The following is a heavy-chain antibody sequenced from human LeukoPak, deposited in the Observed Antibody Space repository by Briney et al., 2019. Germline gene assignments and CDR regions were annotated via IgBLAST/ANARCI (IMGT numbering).Heavy chain of an antibody. Sequence: GRSLRLSCAASGFIFSSFGMHWVRQAPGMGLEWVSSISSASSYIYYADSVKGRFTISRDSAKKSLSLQMNSLRAEDTAVYYCARDLYGSGPQGFDCWGQGTLVTVSS. D-gene: IGHD3-10*01. J-gene: IGHJ4*02. CDR1: GFIFSSFG. CDR2: ISSASSYI. V-gene: IGHV3-21*01. CDR3: ARDLYGSGPQGFDC.